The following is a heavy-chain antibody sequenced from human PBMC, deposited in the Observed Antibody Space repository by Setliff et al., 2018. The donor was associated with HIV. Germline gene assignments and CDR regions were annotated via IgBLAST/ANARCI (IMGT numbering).Heavy chain of an antibody. Sequence: GASVKVSCKASADNFSSHVISWFRKAPGQGLEWMGGIILIFGSANFPQNFQVRFTITVDEPTSTAYMELSSLTSDDTAAYYCARPTYYTDKSGHPRYYFETWGQGTRVTVSS. V-gene: IGHV1-69*13. CDR1: ADNFSSHV. J-gene: IGHJ5*02. D-gene: IGHD3-22*01. CDR2: IILIFGSA. CDR3: ARPTYYTDKSGHPRYYFET.